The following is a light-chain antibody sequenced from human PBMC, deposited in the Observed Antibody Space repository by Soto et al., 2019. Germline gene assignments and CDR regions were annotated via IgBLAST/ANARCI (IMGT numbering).Light chain of an antibody. CDR2: DAS. CDR1: QSVSSF. Sequence: VLTQSAATLSLSPGARATLSCRASQSVSSFVAWYKQNPGQAPRLLIYDASHRATGIPARFSGSVSGTECTLTISSLQSEDGAVDYGQQRSNWPLTFCQGTRLEIK. CDR3: QQRSNWPLT. J-gene: IGKJ5*01. V-gene: IGKV3-11*01.